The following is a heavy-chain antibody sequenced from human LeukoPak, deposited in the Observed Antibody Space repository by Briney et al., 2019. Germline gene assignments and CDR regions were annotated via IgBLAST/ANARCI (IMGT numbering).Heavy chain of an antibody. CDR3: TRGTNDYGGIERKKPFDY. J-gene: IGHJ4*02. CDR2: TSFDGGNK. V-gene: IGHV3-30*03. CDR1: GLTFSSFG. Sequence: GRSLRLSCAASGLTFSSFGMHWVRQAPGKGLEWVAVTSFDGGNKYYADSVKGRFTISRDNSKNTLYLQMSSLRAEDTAVYYCTRGTNDYGGIERKKPFDYWGQGTLVTVSS. D-gene: IGHD4-23*01.